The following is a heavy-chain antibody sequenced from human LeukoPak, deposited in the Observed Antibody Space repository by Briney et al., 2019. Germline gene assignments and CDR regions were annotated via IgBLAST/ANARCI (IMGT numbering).Heavy chain of an antibody. D-gene: IGHD2-21*02. V-gene: IGHV1-69*06. J-gene: IGHJ4*02. CDR2: IFPIFGTA. Sequence: GASVKVSCKASGGTFSSYAISWVRQAPGQRLKWMGRIFPIFGTANYAQKFQGRVTITADKSTSTAYMELSSLRSEDTAVYYCARGPIVVVTAANFDYWGQGTLVTVSS. CDR1: GGTFSSYA. CDR3: ARGPIVVVTAANFDY.